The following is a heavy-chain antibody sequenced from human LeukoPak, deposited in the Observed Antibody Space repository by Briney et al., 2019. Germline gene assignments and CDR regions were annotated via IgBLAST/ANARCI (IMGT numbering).Heavy chain of an antibody. V-gene: IGHV1-69*04. CDR2: IIPIFGIA. J-gene: IGHJ6*02. CDR1: GGTFSSYA. Sequence: ASVKVSCKASGGTFSSYAISWVRQAPGQGLEWMGRIIPIFGIANYAQKFQGSVTITADKSSSTAYMELSSLRSEDTAVYYCATQVGYCSSTSCLYYYGMDVWGQGTTVTVSS. D-gene: IGHD2-2*01. CDR3: ATQVGYCSSTSCLYYYGMDV.